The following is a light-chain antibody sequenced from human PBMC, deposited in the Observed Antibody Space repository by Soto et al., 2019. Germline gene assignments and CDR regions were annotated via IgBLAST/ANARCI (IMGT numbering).Light chain of an antibody. Sequence: DIQMTQSPSSLSASVGDRVTITCQASHNINNYLNWYQQKPGRAPKLLIYDASNLEAGVPSRFRGSGSGTDFTFTISRLQPEDIAIYYCQQYENLPTFGQGTRLEIK. CDR1: HNINNY. J-gene: IGKJ5*01. CDR2: DAS. CDR3: QQYENLPT. V-gene: IGKV1-33*01.